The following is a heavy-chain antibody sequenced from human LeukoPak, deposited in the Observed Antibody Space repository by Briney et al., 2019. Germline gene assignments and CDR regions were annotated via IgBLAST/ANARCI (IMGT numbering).Heavy chain of an antibody. J-gene: IGHJ4*02. V-gene: IGHV1-2*02. Sequence: ASAKVSCKASGYTLTDYYMHWVRQAPGQGFEWMGWINPNDGDTNYAQKFQGRVTMTRDTSISTAHMEVSRLRSDDTAVYYCARANFLYCSSSTCLFDYWGQGTLVTVSS. CDR3: ARANFLYCSSSTCLFDY. CDR2: INPNDGDT. D-gene: IGHD2-2*01. CDR1: GYTLTDYY.